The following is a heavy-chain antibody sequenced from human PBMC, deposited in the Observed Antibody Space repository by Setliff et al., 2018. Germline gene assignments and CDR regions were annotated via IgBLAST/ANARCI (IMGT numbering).Heavy chain of an antibody. J-gene: IGHJ4*02. CDR3: ARDWGQRGYYFDY. Sequence: GGSLRLSCATSGFTFSDYYMSWVRQAPGKGLEWLANIKQDGSEIYSVDSVKGRFTISRDNAKNSLYLQMNSLRAEDTAVYYCARDWGQRGYYFDYWAREPWSPSPQ. V-gene: IGHV3-7*01. CDR1: GFTFSDYY. CDR2: IKQDGSEI. D-gene: IGHD3-16*01.